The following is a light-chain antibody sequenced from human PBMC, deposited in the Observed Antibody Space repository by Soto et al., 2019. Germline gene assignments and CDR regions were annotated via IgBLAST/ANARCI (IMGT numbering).Light chain of an antibody. V-gene: IGKV1-9*01. CDR2: AAS. Sequence: DIQLTQSPSFLSASLGDRVTITCRASQGINSDLAWYQQKPGKAPKLLIYAASTLQAGVTSRFSGDGSGTDFTLTSSSLQPEDFATYFCQQLHTDPLTFGGGTKVEIK. J-gene: IGKJ4*01. CDR1: QGINSD. CDR3: QQLHTDPLT.